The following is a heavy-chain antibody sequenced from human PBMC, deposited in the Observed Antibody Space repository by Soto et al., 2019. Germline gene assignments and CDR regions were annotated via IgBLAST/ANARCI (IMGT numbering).Heavy chain of an antibody. J-gene: IGHJ5*02. CDR1: GGSISSSSYY. CDR2: IYYSGST. D-gene: IGHD2-2*01. V-gene: IGHV4-39*01. CDR3: ASFLPEVVPAATGWFDP. Sequence: ETLRVTCPVSGGSISSSSYYWGWIRQPPGKGLEWIGSIYYSGSTYYNPSLKSRVTISVDTSKNQFSLKLSSVTAADTAVYYCASFLPEVVPAATGWFDPWGQCTLVT.